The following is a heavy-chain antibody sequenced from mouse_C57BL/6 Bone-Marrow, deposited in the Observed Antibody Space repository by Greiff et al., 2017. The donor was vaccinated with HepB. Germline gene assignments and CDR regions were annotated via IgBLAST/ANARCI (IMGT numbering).Heavy chain of an antibody. V-gene: IGHV14-3*01. CDR1: GFNIKNTY. J-gene: IGHJ2*01. Sequence: EVQRVESVAELVRPGASVKLSCTASGFNIKNTYMHWVKQRPEQGLEWIGRIDPANGNTKYAPKFQGKATITADTSSNTAYLQLSSLTSEDTAIYYCARSRYYGLYFDYWGQGTTLTVSS. D-gene: IGHD1-1*01. CDR3: ARSRYYGLYFDY. CDR2: IDPANGNT.